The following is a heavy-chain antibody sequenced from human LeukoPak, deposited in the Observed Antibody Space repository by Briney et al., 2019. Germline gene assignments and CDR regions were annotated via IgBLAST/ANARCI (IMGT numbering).Heavy chain of an antibody. CDR3: ARESWGWTTPDY. Sequence: EASVKVSCKASGYTFTDYYMHWVRQAPGQGLEWMGCINPNTGGTNYAQRFQGRVTMTRDTSISTAYMELSRLRSDDTAVYYCARESWGWTTPDYWGQGTLVTVSS. V-gene: IGHV1-2*02. D-gene: IGHD3/OR15-3a*01. CDR2: INPNTGGT. J-gene: IGHJ4*02. CDR1: GYTFTDYY.